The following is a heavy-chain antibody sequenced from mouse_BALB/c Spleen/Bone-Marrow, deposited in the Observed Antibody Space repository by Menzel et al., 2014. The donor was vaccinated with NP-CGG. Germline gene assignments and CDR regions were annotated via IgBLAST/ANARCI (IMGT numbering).Heavy chain of an antibody. Sequence: EVQLQQSGGGLVQPGGSLRLSCTTSGFTFTDSYMSWVRQPPGKALEWLGFIRNKAYDYTTEHSASVKGRFTISRDSSQSILYLQMNTLRPEDSATYYCARFPMDYWGQGTSVTVSS. J-gene: IGHJ4*01. V-gene: IGHV7-3*02. CDR2: IRNKAYDYTT. CDR3: ARFPMDY. CDR1: GFTFTDSY.